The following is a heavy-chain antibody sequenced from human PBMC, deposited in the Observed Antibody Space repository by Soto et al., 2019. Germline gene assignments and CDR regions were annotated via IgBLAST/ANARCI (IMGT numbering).Heavy chain of an antibody. V-gene: IGHV3-23*01. CDR3: AKRDSFCGSCSWYFYYYMDV. D-gene: IGHD2-15*01. CDR1: GFTFSDYA. CDR2: ISGSGAAT. Sequence: GGSLRLSCEASGFTFSDYAMSWVRQAPGKGLEWVSGISGSGAATFSADSVKGRFTVSRDNSKNTLYLLMNSLRAEDTAVYYCAKRDSFCGSCSWYFYYYMDVWGTGTTVTVSS. J-gene: IGHJ6*03.